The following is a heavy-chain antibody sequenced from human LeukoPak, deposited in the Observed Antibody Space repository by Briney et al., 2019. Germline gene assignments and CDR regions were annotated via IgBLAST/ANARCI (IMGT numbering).Heavy chain of an antibody. CDR2: INPSGGST. Sequence: GASVKVSCKASGYTFTSYYMHWVRQAPGQGLEWMGIINPSGGSTSYAQKFQGRVTMTRDTSTSTVYMELSSLRSEDTAVYYCARDPPYYYDSSGHSLPSDYWGQGTLVTVSS. CDR3: ARDPPYYYDSSGHSLPSDY. J-gene: IGHJ4*02. CDR1: GYTFTSYY. D-gene: IGHD3-22*01. V-gene: IGHV1-46*01.